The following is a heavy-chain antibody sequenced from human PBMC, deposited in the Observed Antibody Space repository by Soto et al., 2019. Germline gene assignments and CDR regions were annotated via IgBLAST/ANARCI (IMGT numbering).Heavy chain of an antibody. CDR1: GFIFSRYA. J-gene: IGHJ4*02. CDR3: AKERTITAVTGIAFDY. Sequence: VQLGESGGGVVQPGRSLRLSCAASGFIFSRYAIHWVRQAPGKGLEWVAVISYDGSNKYYADSAKGRFTISRDNSNNTLYLQMNSLRPEDTAAYYCAKERTITAVTGIAFDYWGRGTLVTVSS. V-gene: IGHV3-30*04. CDR2: ISYDGSNK. D-gene: IGHD6-19*01.